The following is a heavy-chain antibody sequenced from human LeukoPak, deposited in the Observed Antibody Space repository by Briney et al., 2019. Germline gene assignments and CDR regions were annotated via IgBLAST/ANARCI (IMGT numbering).Heavy chain of an antibody. Sequence: PSETLSLTCTVSGGSIRSSYYYWGWIRQPPGKGLEWIGSIYDSGSTYYNPSLKSRVTISVDTSKNQFSLKLNSVTAADTAVYYCARGYDSSGYYFLFDYWGQGTLVTVSS. CDR1: GGSIRSSYYY. CDR2: IYDSGST. J-gene: IGHJ4*02. V-gene: IGHV4-39*01. D-gene: IGHD3-22*01. CDR3: ARGYDSSGYYFLFDY.